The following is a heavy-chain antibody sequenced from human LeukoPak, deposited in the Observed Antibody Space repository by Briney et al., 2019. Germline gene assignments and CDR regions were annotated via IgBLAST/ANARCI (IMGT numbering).Heavy chain of an antibody. J-gene: IGHJ6*04. Sequence: GGSLRLSCAASGFTFSSYWMTWVRQAPGKGLERVGNIKGDGSEKYYVDSVKGRFTISRDNAKNSLYLQMNSLRAEDTAVYYCAELGITMIGGVWGKGTTVTISS. CDR3: AELGITMIGGV. V-gene: IGHV3-7*01. CDR1: GFTFSSYW. CDR2: IKGDGSEK. D-gene: IGHD3-10*02.